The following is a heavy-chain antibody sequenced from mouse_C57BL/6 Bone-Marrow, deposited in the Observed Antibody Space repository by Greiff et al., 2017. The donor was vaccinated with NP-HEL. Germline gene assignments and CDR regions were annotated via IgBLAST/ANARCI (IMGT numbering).Heavy chain of an antibody. CDR3: ARQDTTVVAPFAY. D-gene: IGHD1-1*01. V-gene: IGHV5-12*01. J-gene: IGHJ3*01. CDR1: GFTFSDYY. CDR2: ISNGGGST. Sequence: EVMLVESGGGLVQPGGSLKLSCAASGFTFSDYYMYWVRQTPEKRLEWVAYISNGGGSTYYPDTVKGRFTISRDHAKNTLYLQMSRLKSEDTAMYYCARQDTTVVAPFAYWGQGTLVTVSA.